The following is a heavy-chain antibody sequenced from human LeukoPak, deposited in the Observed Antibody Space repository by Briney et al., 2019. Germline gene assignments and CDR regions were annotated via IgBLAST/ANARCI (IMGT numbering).Heavy chain of an antibody. CDR1: GFTVSDDY. V-gene: IGHV3-53*01. D-gene: IGHD6-25*01. Sequence: GGSLRLSCAASGFTVSDDYMSWVRQAPGEGLEWVSIIYGDGTTYYADSVKGRFTLSRDNSKNTLYLQMNDLRAEDTAVYYCARISAVKPYYFDYWGQGTLVTVSS. CDR3: ARISAVKPYYFDY. J-gene: IGHJ4*02. CDR2: IYGDGTT.